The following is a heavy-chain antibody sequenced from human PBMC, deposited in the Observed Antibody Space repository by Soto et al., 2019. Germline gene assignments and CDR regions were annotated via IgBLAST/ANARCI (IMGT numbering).Heavy chain of an antibody. CDR3: AKRAYGSDFDY. Sequence: EVQLLESGGGLVQPGGSLRLSCAASGFTFSSYAMNWVRQAPGKGLEWVSVISGSGDSTYYADSVKGRFTISRDNSKNTQYLQMNSLRAEDTAVYYCAKRAYGSDFDYWGQGTLVTVSS. D-gene: IGHD3-10*01. V-gene: IGHV3-23*01. J-gene: IGHJ4*02. CDR1: GFTFSSYA. CDR2: ISGSGDST.